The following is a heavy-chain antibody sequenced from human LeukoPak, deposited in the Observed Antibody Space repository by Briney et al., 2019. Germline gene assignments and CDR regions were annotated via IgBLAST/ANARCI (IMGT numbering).Heavy chain of an antibody. CDR3: ARNLASDFWSGYY. CDR1: GYTFTGYY. CDR2: INPNSGGT. Sequence: ASVKVSCKASGYTFTGYYMHWVRQAPGQGLEWMGWINPNSGGTNYAQNQGRATMTRDTSISTAYMELSRLRSDDTAVYYCARNLASDFWSGYYWGQGTLVTVSS. J-gene: IGHJ4*02. D-gene: IGHD3-3*01. V-gene: IGHV1-2*02.